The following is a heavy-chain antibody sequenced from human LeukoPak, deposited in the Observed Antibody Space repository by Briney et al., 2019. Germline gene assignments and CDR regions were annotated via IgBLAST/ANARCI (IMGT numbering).Heavy chain of an antibody. V-gene: IGHV4-61*02. D-gene: IGHD6-13*01. CDR1: GGSISSGSYY. Sequence: SETLSLTCTVSGGSISSGSYYWSWIRQPAGKGLEWIGRIYTSGSTNYNPSLMSRVTISVDTSKNQFSLKLSSVTAADTAVYYCARAQHIAAAAFDYWGQGTLVTVSS. CDR2: IYTSGST. CDR3: ARAQHIAAAAFDY. J-gene: IGHJ4*02.